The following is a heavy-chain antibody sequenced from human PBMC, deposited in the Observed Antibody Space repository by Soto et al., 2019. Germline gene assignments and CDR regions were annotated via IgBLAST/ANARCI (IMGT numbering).Heavy chain of an antibody. J-gene: IGHJ6*02. Sequence: QVQLVESGGGVVQPGRSLRLSCAASGFTFSSYVMYWVRQAPGKGLEWVAGISYDGSNRYYADSVKGRFTISRDNCKNTLYLQMNSLRAEDTAVYYCARAGCDGGRCYTLVGLRYGMDVWGQGTTVTVSS. D-gene: IGHD2-15*01. V-gene: IGHV3-30-3*01. CDR2: ISYDGSNR. CDR3: ARAGCDGGRCYTLVGLRYGMDV. CDR1: GFTFSSYV.